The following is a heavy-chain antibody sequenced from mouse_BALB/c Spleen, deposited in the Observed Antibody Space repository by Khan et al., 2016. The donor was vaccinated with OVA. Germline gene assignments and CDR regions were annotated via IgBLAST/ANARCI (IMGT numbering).Heavy chain of an antibody. Sequence: EVQLQQSGPELVKPGASVKVSCKASGYSFTDYNMFWVNQSHGKSLEWIGYIDPYNGGTGYNPTFKGTATLTVDTSSSTAFMHLNSLTSDDSAVYYCALIYDCGTGLNYWGQGTTLTVSS. J-gene: IGHJ2*01. V-gene: IGHV1S135*01. D-gene: IGHD1-1*01. CDR2: IDPYNGGT. CDR3: ALIYDCGTGLNY. CDR1: GYSFTDYN.